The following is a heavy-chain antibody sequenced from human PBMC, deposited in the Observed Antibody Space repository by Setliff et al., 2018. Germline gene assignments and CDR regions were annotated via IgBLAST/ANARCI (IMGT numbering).Heavy chain of an antibody. CDR3: AREGVDTRSSTDYRYYMDV. CDR2: TIPLFGTT. V-gene: IGHV1-69*05. D-gene: IGHD5-18*01. CDR1: GGTFTNYG. Sequence: GASVKVSCKASGGTFTNYGVSWVRQAPGQGLEWMGGTIPLFGTTDYAQKFHGRVTIITDESTSTAYMELSSLTSDDTDVYYCAREGVDTRSSTDYRYYMDVWGQGTTVTVSS. J-gene: IGHJ6*03.